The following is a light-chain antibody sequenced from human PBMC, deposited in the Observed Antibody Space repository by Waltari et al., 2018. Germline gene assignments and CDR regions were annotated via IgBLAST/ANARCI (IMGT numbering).Light chain of an antibody. J-gene: IGLJ2*01. CDR2: EGR. V-gene: IGLV2-14*01. Sequence: QSALTQPASVSGSPGQSITISCTGSSSDIGAYNYVAWYQHFPDEAPKLLIYEGRNTPSGVSSRVSGSSSGTTAALTVSEIQAEDEAYYYCCSYTNTVVVFGGGTKLTVL. CDR1: SSDIGAYNY. CDR3: CSYTNTVVV.